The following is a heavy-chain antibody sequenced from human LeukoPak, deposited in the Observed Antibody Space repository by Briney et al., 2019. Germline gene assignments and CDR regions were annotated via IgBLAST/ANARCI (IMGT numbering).Heavy chain of an antibody. J-gene: IGHJ4*02. D-gene: IGHD3-10*01. CDR3: ARHVSSGSPSYYFDY. CDR2: INHGGST. Sequence: SETLSLTCAVYGGSFSGYYWSWIRQPPGKGLEYTGEINHGGSTKYNPSLKSRVTISVDTSKSQFSLKLSSVTAADTAVYYCARHVSSGSPSYYFDYWGQGTLVPVSS. V-gene: IGHV4-34*01. CDR1: GGSFSGYY.